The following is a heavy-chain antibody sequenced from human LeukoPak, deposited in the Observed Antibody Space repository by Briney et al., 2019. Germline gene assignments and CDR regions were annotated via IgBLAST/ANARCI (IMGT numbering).Heavy chain of an antibody. CDR2: IIPILSVT. CDR1: GGTFSTYT. V-gene: IGHV1-69*02. Sequence: GASVKVYCKSSGGTFSTYTISWVRQAPGQWLEWMGRIIPILSVTNYALKFRGRFTMTADKSTSTAYMELSSLRSEDTAVYFCAKVRGSDAFDMWGQGTMV. CDR3: AKVRGSDAFDM. D-gene: IGHD3-10*01. J-gene: IGHJ3*02.